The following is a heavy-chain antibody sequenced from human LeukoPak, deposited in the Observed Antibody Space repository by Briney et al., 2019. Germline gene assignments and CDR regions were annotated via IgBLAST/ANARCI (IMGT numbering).Heavy chain of an antibody. D-gene: IGHD6-6*01. CDR3: AREGSATARPFVSNDY. V-gene: IGHV4-4*07. CDR1: GGSISNYY. J-gene: IGHJ4*02. CDR2: IHTSGNS. Sequence: PSETLSLTCTVSGGSISNYYWTWIRQPAGKGLEWIGRIHTSGNSDYNPSLKSRVTMSVDTSKNQFSLKLRSVTAADTAVYYCAREGSATARPFVSNDYWGQGTLVTVSS.